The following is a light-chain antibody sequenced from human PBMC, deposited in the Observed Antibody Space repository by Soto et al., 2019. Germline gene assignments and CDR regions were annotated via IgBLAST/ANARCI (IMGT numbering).Light chain of an antibody. V-gene: IGKV3D-20*01. CDR3: QQYGSSPS. Sequence: EIVLTQSPGTLSLSPGERATLSCRASQSVSYYLAWYQQKPGLAPRLLIYDAYRRATGISDRFSGSGSGTDFILTISRLEPEDFTVYYCQQYGSSPSFGGGTKVEIK. J-gene: IGKJ4*01. CDR1: QSVSYY. CDR2: DAY.